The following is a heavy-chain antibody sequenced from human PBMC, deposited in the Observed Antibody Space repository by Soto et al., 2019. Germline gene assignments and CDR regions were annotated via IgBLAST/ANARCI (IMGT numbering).Heavy chain of an antibody. J-gene: IGHJ4*01. D-gene: IGHD2-21*02. V-gene: IGHV1-3*01. Sequence: QVQLVQSGAEVKMPGATVRVSCKASGYTFTKYAVHWVRQAPGQGLEWMGWIDAGNGKTKVSQHFQDRVTITRDTXASXXXXXLXXXXXXXXXXXXXXXXXXVLTXKNY. CDR2: IDAGNGKT. CDR1: GYTFTKYA. CDR3: XXXXXVLTXKNY.